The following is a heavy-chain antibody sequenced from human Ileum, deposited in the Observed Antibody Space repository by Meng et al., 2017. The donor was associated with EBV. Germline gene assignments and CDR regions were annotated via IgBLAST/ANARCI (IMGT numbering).Heavy chain of an antibody. CDR1: GGSIYRSTYY. CDR2: VYYSGSA. V-gene: IGHV4-39*01. CDR3: AKGNTVITPLNF. J-gene: IGHJ4*02. Sequence: QSQESGPGLANPSETLSLTCTVSGGSIYRSTYYWGWIRQPPGKGLEWIASVYYSGSAYYNPSLESRVTISVDTSKNQFSLEMTSMTAADTAVYYCAKGNTVITPLNFWGQGSLVTVSS. D-gene: IGHD4-23*01.